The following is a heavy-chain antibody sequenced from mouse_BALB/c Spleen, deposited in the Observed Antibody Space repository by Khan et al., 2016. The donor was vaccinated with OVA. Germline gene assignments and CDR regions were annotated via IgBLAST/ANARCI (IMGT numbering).Heavy chain of an antibody. D-gene: IGHD2-12*01. CDR3: ARQLYGAMDH. J-gene: IGHJ4*01. Sequence: EVERVEAGGGLVQPGGSLKLSCATSGFTFSDYYMYWVRQTPEKRLEWVAYISNGGGSTYYPDTVKGRFTISRDNAKHTLYLQMSRLKSEDTAMYYCARQLYGAMDHWGQGTSVTVSS. CDR1: GFTFSDYY. V-gene: IGHV5-12*02. CDR2: ISNGGGST.